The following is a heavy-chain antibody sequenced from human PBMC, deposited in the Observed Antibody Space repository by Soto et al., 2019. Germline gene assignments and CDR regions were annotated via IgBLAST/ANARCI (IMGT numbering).Heavy chain of an antibody. CDR1: GYSFTSLD. D-gene: IGHD3-10*01. Sequence: QVQLVQSGAEVREPGASVKVSCKASGYSFTSLDINWVRQTAGQGLEWMGWMQPSTGRTGYAQKFQGRVTMTRDTAINTAYMALTTLTSDATAVSYCARGVSAGVDYWGRGTLVTVSS. CDR3: ARGVSAGVDY. V-gene: IGHV1-8*01. CDR2: MQPSTGRT. J-gene: IGHJ4*02.